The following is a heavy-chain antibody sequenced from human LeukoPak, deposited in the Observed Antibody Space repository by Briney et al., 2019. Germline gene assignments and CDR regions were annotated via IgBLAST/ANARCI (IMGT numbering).Heavy chain of an antibody. V-gene: IGHV4-39*01. CDR3: ARQRGYGSGSYYEYYYYYMDV. D-gene: IGHD3-10*01. CDR1: GGSISSSSYY. J-gene: IGHJ6*03. CDR2: IYYTGST. Sequence: SSETLSLTCTVSGGSISSSSYYWGWIRQPPGKGLEWIGSIYYTGSTNYNPSLKSRVTISVDTSKNQFSLKLSSVTAADTAVYYCARQRGYGSGSYYEYYYYYMDVWGKGTTVTISS.